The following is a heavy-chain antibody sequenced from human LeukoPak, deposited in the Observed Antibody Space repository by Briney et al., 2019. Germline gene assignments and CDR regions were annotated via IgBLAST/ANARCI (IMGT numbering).Heavy chain of an antibody. Sequence: SETLSLTCTVSGGSITTYYWSWIRQPPGKGLEWIGYIFTSGSTNYNPSLKSRVTISVDTSKTQFSLKLSSVTAADTAVYYCARLKYSSSGGWFDPWGQGTLVTVSS. J-gene: IGHJ5*02. D-gene: IGHD6-19*01. CDR2: IFTSGST. CDR1: GGSITTYY. V-gene: IGHV4-4*09. CDR3: ARLKYSSSGGWFDP.